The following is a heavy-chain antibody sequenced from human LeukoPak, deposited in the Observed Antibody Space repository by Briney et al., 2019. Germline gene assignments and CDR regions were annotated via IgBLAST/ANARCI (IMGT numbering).Heavy chain of an antibody. CDR3: ARIDILTGYYGDY. CDR2: INPNSGGT. V-gene: IGHV1-2*02. J-gene: IGHJ4*02. Sequence: GASVKVSCKASGYTFTGYYMHWVRQAPGQGLEWMGWINPNSGGTNYAQKFQGRVTMTRDTSISTAYMELSRLRSDDTAVYYCARIDILTGYYGDYWGQGTLVTVSS. CDR1: GYTFTGYY. D-gene: IGHD3-9*01.